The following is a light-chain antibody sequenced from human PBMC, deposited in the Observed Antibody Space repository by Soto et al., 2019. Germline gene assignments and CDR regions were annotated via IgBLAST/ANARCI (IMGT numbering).Light chain of an antibody. CDR1: SSDVGSYKF. CDR2: EVS. Sequence: QSALTQPASVSGPPGQSITTSCTGTSSDVGSYKFVSWYQQHPGKAPKLMIFEVSKRPSGVSNRFSGSKSGNTASLTISGLQAEDEADYYCCSYAGSSTGVFGGGTKLTVL. V-gene: IGLV2-23*02. J-gene: IGLJ3*02. CDR3: CSYAGSSTGV.